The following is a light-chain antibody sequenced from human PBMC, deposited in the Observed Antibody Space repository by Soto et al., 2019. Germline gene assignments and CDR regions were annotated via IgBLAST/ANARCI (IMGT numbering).Light chain of an antibody. CDR3: HQYSTSPLT. CDR2: KAS. V-gene: IGKV1-5*03. Sequence: DIQMTQSPSTLSASVGDSVSITCRASQSIHIWLAWYQQKPGKAPKLLIYKASNLQNGVPSRFSGSGSGTEFTLTISSLQPDDFANYYCHQYSTSPLTFGGGTKGEIK. J-gene: IGKJ4*01. CDR1: QSIHIW.